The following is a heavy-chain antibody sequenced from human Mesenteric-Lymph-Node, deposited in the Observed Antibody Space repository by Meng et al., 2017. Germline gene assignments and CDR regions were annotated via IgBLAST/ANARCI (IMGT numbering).Heavy chain of an antibody. J-gene: IGHJ4*02. V-gene: IGHV3-53*04. CDR2: IYRGGTT. CDR3: AREYYDILTGYYAGIDY. CDR1: GFIVSSNY. D-gene: IGHD3-9*01. Sequence: GESLKISCAASGFIVSSNYMSWVRQAPGKGLEWVSIIYRGGTTYYTDSVKGRFTISRHNFNNTLYLQMNSLRPEDAAVYYCAREYYDILTGYYAGIDYWGQGTLVTVSS.